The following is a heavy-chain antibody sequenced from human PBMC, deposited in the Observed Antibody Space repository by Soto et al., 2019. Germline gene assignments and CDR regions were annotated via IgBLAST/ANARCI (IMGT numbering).Heavy chain of an antibody. Sequence: SETLSLTCTVSGDAIYIGGYYWTWIRQHPGKGLEWIGYIYHTGKTYYNPSLESRVTMSVDTSKNQFSLKLASVTAADTAVYYCARGRYTATVTGYWGQGTLVTVSS. J-gene: IGHJ4*02. CDR3: ARGRYTATVTGY. D-gene: IGHD5-18*01. CDR2: IYHTGKT. CDR1: GDAIYIGGYY. V-gene: IGHV4-31*03.